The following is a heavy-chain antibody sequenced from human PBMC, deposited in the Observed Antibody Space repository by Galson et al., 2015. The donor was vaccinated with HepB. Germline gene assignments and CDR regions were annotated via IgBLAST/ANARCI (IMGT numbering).Heavy chain of an antibody. V-gene: IGHV1-3*01. J-gene: IGHJ5*02. CDR2: INAGNGNT. Sequence: SVKVSCKASGYTFTSYAMHWVRQAPGQRLEWMGWINAGNGNTKYSQKFQGRVTITRDTSASTAYMELSSLRSEDTAVYYCARDTRIGRITMVRGSKGKPDPNCWFDPWGQGTLVTVSS. CDR1: GYTFTSYA. D-gene: IGHD3-10*01. CDR3: ARDTRIGRITMVRGSKGKPDPNCWFDP.